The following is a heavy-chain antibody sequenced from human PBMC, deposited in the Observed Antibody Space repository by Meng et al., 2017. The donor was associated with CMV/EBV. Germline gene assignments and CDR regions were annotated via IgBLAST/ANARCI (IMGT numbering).Heavy chain of an antibody. CDR2: INPSGGST. D-gene: IGHD1-26*01. V-gene: IGHV1-46*01. Sequence: ASVKVSCKASGYTFTSYGISWVRQAPGQGLEWMGIINPSGGSTSYAQKFQGRVTMTRDTSTSTVYMELSSLRSEDTAVYYCARDASGVDYWGQGTLVTVSS. CDR1: GYTFTSYG. CDR3: ARDASGVDY. J-gene: IGHJ4*02.